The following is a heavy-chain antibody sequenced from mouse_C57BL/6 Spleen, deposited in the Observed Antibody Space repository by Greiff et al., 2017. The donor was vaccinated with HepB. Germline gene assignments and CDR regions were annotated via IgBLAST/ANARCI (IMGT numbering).Heavy chain of an antibody. J-gene: IGHJ1*03. V-gene: IGHV5-17*01. D-gene: IGHD2-3*01. CDR3: ARGRWLQGYFDV. Sequence: EVKLVESGGGLVKPGGSLKLSCAASGFTFSDYGMHWVRQAPEKGLEWVAYISSGSSTIYSADTVKGRFTISRDNAKNTLFLQMTSLRAEDTARYYCARGRWLQGYFDVWGTGTTVTVSS. CDR2: ISSGSSTI. CDR1: GFTFSDYG.